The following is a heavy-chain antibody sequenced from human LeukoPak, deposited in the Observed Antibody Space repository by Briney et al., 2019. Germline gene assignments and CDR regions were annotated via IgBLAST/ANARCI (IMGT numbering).Heavy chain of an antibody. Sequence: GGSLRLSCAASGFTFDDYAMHWVRQAPGKGLEWVSLISWDGGSTYYADSVKGRFTTSRDNSKNSLYLQMNSLKPEDTALYYCAKALQSSSWFSGVDYRGQGTLVTVSS. D-gene: IGHD6-13*01. J-gene: IGHJ4*02. CDR1: GFTFDDYA. CDR3: AKALQSSSWFSGVDY. V-gene: IGHV3-43D*03. CDR2: ISWDGGST.